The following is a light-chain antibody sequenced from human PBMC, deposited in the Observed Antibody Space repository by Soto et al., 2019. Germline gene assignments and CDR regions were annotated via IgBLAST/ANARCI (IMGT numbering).Light chain of an antibody. J-gene: IGKJ4*01. V-gene: IGKV1-39*01. CDR2: AAS. CDR3: QQSYSTLT. CDR1: QSISSY. Sequence: DIQMTQSPSSLSASVGDRVTITCRASQSISSYLNWYQQKPGKAPKLLIYAASSLQSGAPSRLSGSGSGTDFTLTISSLQPEDFATYYCQQSYSTLTFGGGTKVDIK.